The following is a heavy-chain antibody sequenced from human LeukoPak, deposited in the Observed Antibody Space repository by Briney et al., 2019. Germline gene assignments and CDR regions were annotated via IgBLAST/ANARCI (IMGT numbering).Heavy chain of an antibody. CDR3: ARERDFWSGYLDWFDP. J-gene: IGHJ5*02. CDR2: ISAYNGNT. Sequence: GASVKVSCKASGYTFSSYGISWVRQAPGQGLEWMGWISAYNGNTNYAQKLQGRVTMTTDTSTSTAYMELRSLRSDDTAVYYCARERDFWSGYLDWFDPWGQGTLVTVSS. CDR1: GYTFSSYG. D-gene: IGHD3-3*01. V-gene: IGHV1-18*01.